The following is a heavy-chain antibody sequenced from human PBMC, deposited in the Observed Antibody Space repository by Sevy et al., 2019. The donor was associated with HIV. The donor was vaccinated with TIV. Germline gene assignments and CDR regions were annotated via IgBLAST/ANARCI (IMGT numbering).Heavy chain of an antibody. J-gene: IGHJ6*02. CDR3: ARLYYGSGSYPTYYYYYGMDV. Sequence: GGSLRLSCAASGFTFSSYEMNWVRQAPGKGLEWVSYISSSGSTIYYADSVKGRFTISRDNAKNSLYLQMNSLRAEDTAVDYCARLYYGSGSYPTYYYYYGMDVWGQGTTVTVSS. V-gene: IGHV3-48*03. CDR1: GFTFSSYE. CDR2: ISSSGSTI. D-gene: IGHD3-10*01.